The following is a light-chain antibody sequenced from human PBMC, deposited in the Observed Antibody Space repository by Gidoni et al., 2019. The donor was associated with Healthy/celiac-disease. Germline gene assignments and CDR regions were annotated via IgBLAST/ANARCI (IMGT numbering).Light chain of an antibody. Sequence: EIGLTQSPDTLSLSPGERATFSCRASQSVSSYLAWYQQKPGQAPRLLIYDASNRATGIPARCSGSGSGTYCTLTSSSLEPEDFAVYYCQQRSNWPSFGGGTKVEIK. CDR2: DAS. V-gene: IGKV3-11*01. CDR1: QSVSSY. CDR3: QQRSNWPS. J-gene: IGKJ4*01.